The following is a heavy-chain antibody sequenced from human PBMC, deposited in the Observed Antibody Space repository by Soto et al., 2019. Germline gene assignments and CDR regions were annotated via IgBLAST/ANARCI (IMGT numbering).Heavy chain of an antibody. V-gene: IGHV1-18*01. CDR2: ISGYNGNI. J-gene: IGHJ4*02. CDR3: AGDSPPVDY. CDR1: GYTFSSYG. Sequence: QVQLVQSGAEVKKPGASVKVSCKASGYTFSSYGISWVRQAPGQGLEWMGWISGYNGNIKYTQKLQGRVTMTTDTSTSTAYMELRSLRSEDPAGYYCAGDSPPVDYWGQGTLVTVSS.